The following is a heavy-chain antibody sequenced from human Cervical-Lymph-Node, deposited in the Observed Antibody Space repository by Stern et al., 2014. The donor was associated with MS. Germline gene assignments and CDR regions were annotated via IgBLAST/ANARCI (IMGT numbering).Heavy chain of an antibody. CDR1: GYTFTSYY. Sequence: QVQLVESGAEVKKPGASVKISCKASGYTFTSYYLHWVRQAPGQGLEWMGIINPSGAGTSSAQKFQGRVTMTWDTSTSTVYMELSSLRSEDTAVYYCARELPGIPAAGTGNWFDPWGQGTLVSVSS. J-gene: IGHJ5*02. CDR2: INPSGAGT. D-gene: IGHD6-13*01. V-gene: IGHV1-46*03. CDR3: ARELPGIPAAGTGNWFDP.